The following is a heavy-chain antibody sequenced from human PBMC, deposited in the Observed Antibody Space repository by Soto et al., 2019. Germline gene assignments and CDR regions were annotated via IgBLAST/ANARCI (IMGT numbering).Heavy chain of an antibody. D-gene: IGHD1-26*01. V-gene: IGHV4-61*08. Sequence: SETLSLTGTVSGDSVTSGDYYWSWIRQPPGKGLEWIGYIYYSGNTNYSRSLKSRVGISLDTSHNQFSLKLSSVSAGDTAVYFCARTPVATYMPYRFDPWGQGPLVTVSS. CDR1: GDSVTSGDYY. CDR2: IYYSGNT. J-gene: IGHJ5*01. CDR3: ARTPVATYMPYRFDP.